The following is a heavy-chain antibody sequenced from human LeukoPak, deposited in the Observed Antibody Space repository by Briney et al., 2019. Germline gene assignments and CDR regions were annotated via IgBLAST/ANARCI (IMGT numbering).Heavy chain of an antibody. Sequence: GGSLRLSCAASGFTFSTSGFHWVRQAPGKGLEWVAVIWYDGSTKYYADSVMGRFTMSRDNSKNTVSLQMNSLRTEDTAVYYCATGDYGRSFDYWGQGSLVTVSS. J-gene: IGHJ4*02. V-gene: IGHV3-33*01. CDR1: GFTFSTSG. CDR2: IWYDGSTK. CDR3: ATGDYGRSFDY. D-gene: IGHD4-17*01.